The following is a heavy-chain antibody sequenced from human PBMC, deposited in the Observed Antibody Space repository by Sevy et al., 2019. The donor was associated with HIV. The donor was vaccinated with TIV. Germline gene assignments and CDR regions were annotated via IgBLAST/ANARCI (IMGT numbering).Heavy chain of an antibody. Sequence: SETLSLTCTVSGGSISSSSYYWGWIRQPPGKGLEWIGSIYYSESTYYNPSLKSRVTISVDTSKNQFSLKLSSVTAADTAVYYYARQYYYGSGSYPEDFQHWGQGTLVTVSS. CDR2: IYYSEST. D-gene: IGHD3-10*01. J-gene: IGHJ1*01. CDR1: GGSISSSSYY. CDR3: ARQYYYGSGSYPEDFQH. V-gene: IGHV4-39*01.